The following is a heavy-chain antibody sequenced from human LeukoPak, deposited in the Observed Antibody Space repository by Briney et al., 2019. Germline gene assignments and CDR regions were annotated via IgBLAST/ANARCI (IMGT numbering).Heavy chain of an antibody. V-gene: IGHV4-34*01. D-gene: IGHD3-10*01. CDR3: ARGRISPTYYYGSGSYYRPYYFDY. CDR2: INHSGST. CDR1: GGSFSGYY. Sequence: PSETLSLTCAVYGGSFSGYYWSWIRQPPGKGLEWIGEINHSGSTNYNPSLKSRVTISVDTSKNQFSLKLSSVTAADTAVYYCARGRISPTYYYGSGSYYRPYYFDYWGQGTLVTVSS. J-gene: IGHJ4*02.